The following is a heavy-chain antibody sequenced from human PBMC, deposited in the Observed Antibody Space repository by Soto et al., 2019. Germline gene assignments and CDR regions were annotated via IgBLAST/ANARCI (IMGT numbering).Heavy chain of an antibody. D-gene: IGHD3-16*01. CDR3: ARGSPSVDDYVWGSSPPFMDNWFDP. Sequence: SETLSLTCTVSGGSISSGGYYWSWIRQHPGKGLEWIGYIYYSGSTYYNPSLKSRVTISVDTSKNQFSLKLSSVTAADTAVYYCARGSPSVDDYVWGSSPPFMDNWFDPWGQGTLVTVSS. CDR1: GGSISSGGYY. V-gene: IGHV4-31*03. J-gene: IGHJ5*02. CDR2: IYYSGST.